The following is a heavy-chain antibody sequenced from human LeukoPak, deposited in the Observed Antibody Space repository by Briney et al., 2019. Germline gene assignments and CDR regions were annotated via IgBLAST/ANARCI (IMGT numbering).Heavy chain of an antibody. Sequence: PSETLSLTCTVSGGSISSYYWSWIRQPAGKGLEWIGRIYTSGSTNYNPSLESRVTMSVDTSKNQFSLKLSSVTAADTAVYYCASHYYYDSSGYYDYWGQGTLVTVSS. J-gene: IGHJ4*02. V-gene: IGHV4-4*07. CDR2: IYTSGST. CDR1: GGSISSYY. D-gene: IGHD3-22*01. CDR3: ASHYYYDSSGYYDY.